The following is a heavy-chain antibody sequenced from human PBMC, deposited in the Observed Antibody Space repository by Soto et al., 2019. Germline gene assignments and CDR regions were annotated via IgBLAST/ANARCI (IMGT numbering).Heavy chain of an antibody. CDR1: GFTFSIYS. Sequence: LXLSCAASGFTFSIYSMSWVRQAPGKGLECVSAISGSGGSTYYADSVKGRFTISRDNSKNTLYLQMNSLRAEDTAVYYCAKDRLRNYDFWSGYSYYYGMDVWGQGTTVTVSS. V-gene: IGHV3-23*01. D-gene: IGHD3-3*01. CDR2: ISGSGGST. CDR3: AKDRLRNYDFWSGYSYYYGMDV. J-gene: IGHJ6*02.